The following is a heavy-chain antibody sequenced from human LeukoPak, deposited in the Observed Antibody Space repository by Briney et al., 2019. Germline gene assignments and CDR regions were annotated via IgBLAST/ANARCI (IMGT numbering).Heavy chain of an antibody. CDR1: RFTFSSYA. D-gene: IGHD6-19*01. V-gene: IGHV3-23*01. Sequence: GGSLRLSCAASRFTFSSYAISWVRQAPGKGLEWVSAISGSGGSTYYADSVKGRFTISRDNSKNTLYLQMNSLRAEDTALYYCAIREMYSSGWCLGYWGQGTLVTVSS. CDR3: AIREMYSSGWCLGY. J-gene: IGHJ4*02. CDR2: ISGSGGST.